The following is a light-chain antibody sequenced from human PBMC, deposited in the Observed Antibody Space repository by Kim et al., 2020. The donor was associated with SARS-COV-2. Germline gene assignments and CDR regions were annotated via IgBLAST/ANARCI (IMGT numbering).Light chain of an antibody. Sequence: LSRGGRATLACRASQGGNNSLALYRQKPGQAPRLLVYDASNRATGIPARFSGSGSGTDFTLTISSLEPEDCAVYYCQQRTNWPLTSGGGTKVDIK. V-gene: IGKV3-11*01. CDR2: DAS. CDR1: QGGNNS. CDR3: QQRTNWPLT. J-gene: IGKJ4*01.